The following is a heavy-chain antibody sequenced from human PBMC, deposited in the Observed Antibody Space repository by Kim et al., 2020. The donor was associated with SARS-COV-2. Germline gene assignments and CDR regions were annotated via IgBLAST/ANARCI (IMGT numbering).Heavy chain of an antibody. V-gene: IGHV3-30*04. J-gene: IGHJ4*02. CDR3: ARDEILTGYYRDTGVLGY. CDR2: ISYDGSNK. D-gene: IGHD3-9*01. Sequence: GGSLRLSCAASGFTFSSYAMHWVRQAPGKGLEWVAVISYDGSNKYYADSVKGRFTISRDNSKNTLYLQMNSLRAEDTAVYYCARDEILTGYYRDTGVLGYWGQGTLVTVSS. CDR1: GFTFSSYA.